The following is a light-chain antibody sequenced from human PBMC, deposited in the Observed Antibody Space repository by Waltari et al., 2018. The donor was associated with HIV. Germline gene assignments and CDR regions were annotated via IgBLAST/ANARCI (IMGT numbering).Light chain of an antibody. V-gene: IGLV1-47*01. J-gene: IGLJ1*01. CDR3: AAWDDSLSGYV. CDR1: TATQIARDY. CDR2: QTY. Sequence: QSVLSQPPSASGTPGQRITISCPASTATQIARDYVSWFRQVPGSAPRLLMYQTYQRPSWVTDRFSGSKSGTSASLVISGLRSEDEAHYYCAAWDDSLSGYVFGTGTKVIVL.